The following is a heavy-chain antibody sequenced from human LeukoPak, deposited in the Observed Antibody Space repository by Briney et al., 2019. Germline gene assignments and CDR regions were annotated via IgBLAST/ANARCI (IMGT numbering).Heavy chain of an antibody. CDR1: GYTFTNYW. V-gene: IGHV5-51*01. Sequence: GESLKISFKGSGYTFTNYWIGWVRPMPGKGLEWRGIIYPGDSDTRYSPSFQGQVTLSADQSISTAYLQWSSLKTSDPARYLRGRGDYGDFRVFSALLDSWGQGTLVTVSS. J-gene: IGHJ4*02. CDR2: IYPGDSDT. CDR3: GRGDYGDFRVFSALLDS. D-gene: IGHD4-17*01.